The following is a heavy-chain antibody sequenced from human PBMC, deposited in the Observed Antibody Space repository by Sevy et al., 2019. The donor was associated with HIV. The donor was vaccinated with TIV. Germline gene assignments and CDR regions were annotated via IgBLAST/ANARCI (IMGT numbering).Heavy chain of an antibody. Sequence: SETLSLTCTVSGGSISSYYWSWIRQPPGKGLEAIGYMYYNGRTYYNPSLSSRVIISVDKSQNQVSLQLSSVTAADTGVYYCARAGVNTDWGMDVWGQGITVTVSS. CDR3: ARAGVNTDWGMDV. D-gene: IGHD7-27*01. V-gene: IGHV4-59*12. J-gene: IGHJ6*02. CDR2: MYYNGRT. CDR1: GGSISSYY.